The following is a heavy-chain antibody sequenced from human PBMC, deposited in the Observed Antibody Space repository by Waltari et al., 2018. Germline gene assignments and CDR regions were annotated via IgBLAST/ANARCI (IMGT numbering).Heavy chain of an antibody. CDR3: AREWSNATTWFGGYFDL. D-gene: IGHD3-16*01. CDR1: GFTVGANY. J-gene: IGHJ4*02. CDR2: IYNDGST. Sequence: EEQLVESGGRLVQSGGSLRLSCAASGFTVGANYMTWVRQAPGKGLEWVSVIYNDGSTFYAESVKGRFTISREISRNEVSLQMHSVRGDDAGIYYCAREWSNATTWFGGYFDLWGQGTQVIVSS. V-gene: IGHV3-53*01.